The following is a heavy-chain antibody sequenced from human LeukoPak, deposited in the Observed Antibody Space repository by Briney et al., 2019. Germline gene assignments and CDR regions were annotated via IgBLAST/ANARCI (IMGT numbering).Heavy chain of an antibody. D-gene: IGHD2-2*01. Sequence: PSESVSLAYALASPSIATSSRGSGMRQPPGKGRSWIWEMLHSGSTKYNPSLKSRVTISVDKSTNQFSLKLSSVTAADTAVYYCARGTLPAAIFWGQGTLVTVSS. J-gene: IGHJ4*02. CDR1: SPSIATSSR. CDR2: MLHSGST. CDR3: ARGTLPAAIF. V-gene: IGHV4-4*02.